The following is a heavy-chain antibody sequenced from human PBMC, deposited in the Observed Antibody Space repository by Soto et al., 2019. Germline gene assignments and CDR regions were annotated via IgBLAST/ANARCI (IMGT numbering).Heavy chain of an antibody. Sequence: HSETLSLTCTVSGESISSGNHYWSWIRQPPGKGLEWIGYIFYSGTAYYNPSLKSRLTISVDTSKNQFSLKLSSVTAADTAVYYCARTDYGTAYFDPWGQGSLVTVSS. CDR3: ARTDYGTAYFDP. J-gene: IGHJ5*02. V-gene: IGHV4-30-4*01. D-gene: IGHD3-10*01. CDR2: IFYSGTA. CDR1: GESISSGNHY.